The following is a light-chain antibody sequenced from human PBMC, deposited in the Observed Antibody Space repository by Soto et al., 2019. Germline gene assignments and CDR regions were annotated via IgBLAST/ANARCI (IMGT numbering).Light chain of an antibody. V-gene: IGKV3-20*01. CDR2: GAS. Sequence: EIVLTQSPGTLSLSPGERATLSCRASQRVSSNFLAWFQQKPGQAPRLLIFGASSRDVGIPDRFSGSGSGTDFTLTISRLEPEDFAVYYCQQYGVSPGTFGQGTKVEIK. CDR1: QRVSSNF. J-gene: IGKJ1*01. CDR3: QQYGVSPGT.